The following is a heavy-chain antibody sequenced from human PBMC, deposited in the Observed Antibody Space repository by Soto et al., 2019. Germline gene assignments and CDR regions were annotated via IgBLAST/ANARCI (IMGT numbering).Heavy chain of an antibody. V-gene: IGHV1-18*01. D-gene: IGHD4-17*01. J-gene: IGHJ4*02. Sequence: QVPLVQSGAEVKKPGASVKVSCKASGYPFTVYSVGWVRQAPGQGLEWMGWISAYSGDTYYAQRFQDRLSMTTDASTSTAYMELRSLRSDDTAVYYCARPSGSYGDYAWSLKYWGQGTLVTVSS. CDR1: GYPFTVYS. CDR2: ISAYSGDT. CDR3: ARPSGSYGDYAWSLKY.